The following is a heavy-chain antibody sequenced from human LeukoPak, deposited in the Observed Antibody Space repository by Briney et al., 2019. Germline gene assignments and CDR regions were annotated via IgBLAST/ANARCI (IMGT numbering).Heavy chain of an antibody. D-gene: IGHD3-10*01. CDR3: AKLTYGSGTYGAFDY. Sequence: GGSLRLSCAASGFTFSSYWMSWVCQAPGKGLEWVANIKEDGSEKYYVDSVKGRFTISRDNAKNSLYLQMNSLRAEDTAVYYCAKLTYGSGTYGAFDYWGQGTLVTVST. CDR2: IKEDGSEK. CDR1: GFTFSSYW. V-gene: IGHV3-7*03. J-gene: IGHJ4*02.